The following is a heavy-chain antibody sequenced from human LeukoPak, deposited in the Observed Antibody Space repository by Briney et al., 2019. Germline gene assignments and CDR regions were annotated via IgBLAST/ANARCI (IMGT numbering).Heavy chain of an antibody. V-gene: IGHV3-48*02. CDR1: GFAFSSYS. Sequence: GGSLRLSCAASGFAFSSYSMNWVRQTPGKGLEWLSCISSSGSTINYADSVKGRFTISRDNAKSSLFLQMDSLRDEDTALYYCARDGIEGDSSRYYVGAFDIWGQATMVTVSS. CDR2: ISSSGSTI. CDR3: ARDGIEGDSSRYYVGAFDI. D-gene: IGHD3-22*01. J-gene: IGHJ3*02.